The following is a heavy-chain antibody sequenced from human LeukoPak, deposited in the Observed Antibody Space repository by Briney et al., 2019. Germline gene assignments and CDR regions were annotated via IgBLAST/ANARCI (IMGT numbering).Heavy chain of an antibody. CDR3: ARGCNIVVVVAADFDY. V-gene: IGHV4-34*01. J-gene: IGHJ4*02. Sequence: SETLSLTCAVYGGSFSGYYWSWIRQPPGKGLEWIGEINYSGSTNYNPSLKSRVTISVDTSKNQFSLKLSSVTAADTAVYYCARGCNIVVVVAADFDYWGQGTLVTVSS. D-gene: IGHD2-15*01. CDR2: INYSGST. CDR1: GGSFSGYY.